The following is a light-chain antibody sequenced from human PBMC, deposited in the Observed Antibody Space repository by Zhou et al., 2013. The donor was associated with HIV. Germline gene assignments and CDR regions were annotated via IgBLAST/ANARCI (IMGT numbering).Light chain of an antibody. CDR1: QSVSSY. CDR3: QQYGRSPA. Sequence: EIVLTQSPATLSLSPGERATLSCRASQSVSSYLAWYQQKPGQAPRLLIYDASRRATGIPDRFSGFGSGTDFTLTISRLEAEDFEVYYCQQYGRSPAFGGGTKVEIK. CDR2: DAS. V-gene: IGKV3-20*01. J-gene: IGKJ4*01.